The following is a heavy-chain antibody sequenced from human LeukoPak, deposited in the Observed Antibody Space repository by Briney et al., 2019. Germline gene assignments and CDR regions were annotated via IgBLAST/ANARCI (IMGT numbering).Heavy chain of an antibody. CDR2: ISYDGSNK. V-gene: IGHV3-30*19. CDR1: GFTFSSYG. CDR3: ARGFNSYAPDY. Sequence: PGGSLRLSCAASGFTFSSYGMHWVRQAPGKGLEWVAVISYDGSNKYYADSVKGRFTISRDNSKNTLYLQMNSLRAEDTAVYYCARGFNSYAPDYWGQGTLVTVSS. D-gene: IGHD5-18*01. J-gene: IGHJ4*02.